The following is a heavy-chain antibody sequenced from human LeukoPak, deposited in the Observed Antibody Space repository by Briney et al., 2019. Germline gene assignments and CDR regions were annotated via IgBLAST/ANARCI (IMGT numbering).Heavy chain of an antibody. J-gene: IGHJ4*02. Sequence: GGSLRLSCAASGFTFSSYWMSWVRQAPGKGLEWVANIKQDGSEKYYADSVKGRFTISRDNAKNSLYLQMNSLRAEDTAVYYCARVSHDILTGYPYYFDYWGQGTLVTVSS. V-gene: IGHV3-7*01. CDR1: GFTFSSYW. CDR3: ARVSHDILTGYPYYFDY. CDR2: IKQDGSEK. D-gene: IGHD3-9*01.